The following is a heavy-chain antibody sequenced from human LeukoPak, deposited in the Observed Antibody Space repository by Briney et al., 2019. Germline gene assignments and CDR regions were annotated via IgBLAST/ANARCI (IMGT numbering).Heavy chain of an antibody. D-gene: IGHD3-16*01. Sequence: SETLSLTCTVSGASFSSYYWSWIRQSPGKGLEWIGYIHYSGSTNYNPSLKSRVTISVDTSKNQFSLRLNSVTAADTALYYCARGSRGGYNWFDPWGQGTLVIVSS. CDR2: IHYSGST. J-gene: IGHJ5*02. V-gene: IGHV4-59*01. CDR1: GASFSSYY. CDR3: ARGSRGGYNWFDP.